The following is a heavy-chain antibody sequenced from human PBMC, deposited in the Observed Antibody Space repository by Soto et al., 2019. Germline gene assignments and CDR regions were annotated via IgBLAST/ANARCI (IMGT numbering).Heavy chain of an antibody. V-gene: IGHV3-30*18. Sequence: QVQVVESGGGVVQPGRSLRLSCAASGFTFRTYAMHWVRQAPGKGLEWVAVISHDGSNTDYADSVKGRFTISRDNSKNTLYLQMSSLRAEDTAVYYCVKDGSSGWPYFYDMDVWGQGTTVTVSS. J-gene: IGHJ6*02. CDR3: VKDGSSGWPYFYDMDV. CDR2: ISHDGSNT. CDR1: GFTFRTYA. D-gene: IGHD6-19*01.